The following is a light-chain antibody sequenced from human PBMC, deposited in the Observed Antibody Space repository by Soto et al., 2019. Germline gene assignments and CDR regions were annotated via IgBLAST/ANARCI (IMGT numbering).Light chain of an antibody. CDR1: QGISSA. CDR2: DAS. V-gene: IGKV1-13*02. Sequence: AIQLTQSPPSLSASVGDRVTITCRASQGISSALAWYQQKPGKTPNLLIYDASTLESGVPSRFSGSGSGTDFTLTISSLQPEDFATYYCQQFNSYPLIFGGGTKVEIK. J-gene: IGKJ4*01. CDR3: QQFNSYPLI.